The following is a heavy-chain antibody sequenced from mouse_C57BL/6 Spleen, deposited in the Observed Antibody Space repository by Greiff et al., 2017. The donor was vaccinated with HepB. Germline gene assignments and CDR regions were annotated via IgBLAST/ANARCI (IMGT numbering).Heavy chain of an antibody. CDR1: GYTFTDYY. V-gene: IGHV1-26*01. CDR3: ARGGWDHFDY. J-gene: IGHJ2*01. D-gene: IGHD4-1*01. CDR2: INPNNGGT. Sequence: EVQLQQSGPELVKPGASVKISCKASGYTFTDYYMNWVKQSHGKSLEWIGDINPNNGGTSYNQKFKGKATLTVDKSSSTAYMELRSLTSEDSAVYYCARGGWDHFDYWGQGTTLTVSS.